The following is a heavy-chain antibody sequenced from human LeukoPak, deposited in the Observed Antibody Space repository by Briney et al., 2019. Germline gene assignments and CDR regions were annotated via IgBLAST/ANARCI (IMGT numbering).Heavy chain of an antibody. D-gene: IGHD5-12*01. CDR2: IHYSGIT. CDR1: GGSINSLY. CDR3: ARAPRLKRIHSGYVSGSYYFDY. J-gene: IGHJ4*02. V-gene: IGHV4-59*12. Sequence: SETLSLTCTVSGGSINSLYWNWIRQLPGKGLEWIGYIHYSGITNYNPSLKSRVTISVDTSKNQFSLKLSSVTAADTAVYYCARAPRLKRIHSGYVSGSYYFDYWGQGTLVTVSS.